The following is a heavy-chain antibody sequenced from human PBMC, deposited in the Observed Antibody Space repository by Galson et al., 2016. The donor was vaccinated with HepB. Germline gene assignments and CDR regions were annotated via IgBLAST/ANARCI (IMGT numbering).Heavy chain of an antibody. CDR2: IYPGDSDI. CDR1: GYSFTSYW. CDR3: VRRKGFLLGEVALPDWYFDR. Sequence: QSGAEVKKPGESLKISCKGSGYSFTSYWIGWVRQMPGKGLEWMGIIYPGDSDIRYSPSFQGQVTISADKSITTAYLQWSSLKASDTAMYYCVRRKGFLLGEVALPDWYFDRWGRGTLVTVSS. J-gene: IGHJ2*01. D-gene: IGHD3-16*01. V-gene: IGHV5-51*01.